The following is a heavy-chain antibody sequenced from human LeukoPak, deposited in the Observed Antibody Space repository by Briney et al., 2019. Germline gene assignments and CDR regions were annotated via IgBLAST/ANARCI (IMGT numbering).Heavy chain of an antibody. J-gene: IGHJ2*01. D-gene: IGHD4-17*01. Sequence: KPSETLSLTCTVSGGSISSYYWSWIRQPAGKGLEWIGRIYTSGSTNYNPSLKSRVTMSVDTSKNQFSLKLSSVTAADTAVYYCARPLLTSDYGDSLGYFDLWGRGTLVTVSS. V-gene: IGHV4-4*07. CDR1: GGSISSYY. CDR3: ARPLLTSDYGDSLGYFDL. CDR2: IYTSGST.